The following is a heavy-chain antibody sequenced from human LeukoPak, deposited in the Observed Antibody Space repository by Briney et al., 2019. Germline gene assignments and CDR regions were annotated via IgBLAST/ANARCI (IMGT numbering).Heavy chain of an antibody. CDR1: GVSISSHY. Sequence: SETLSLTCTVSGVSISSHYWSWIRQPPGKGLEWIGYIYYSGSTNYNPSLKSRVTISVDTSKNQFSLKLSSVTAADTAVYYCAREYSGSYLDYWGQGTLVTVSS. CDR2: IYYSGST. J-gene: IGHJ4*02. V-gene: IGHV4-59*11. D-gene: IGHD1-26*01. CDR3: AREYSGSYLDY.